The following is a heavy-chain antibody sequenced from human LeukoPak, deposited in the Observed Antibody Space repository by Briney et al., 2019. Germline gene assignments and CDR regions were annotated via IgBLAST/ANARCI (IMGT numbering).Heavy chain of an antibody. CDR1: GGSISSGDYY. Sequence: SETLSLTCTVSGGSISSGDYYRSWIRQPPGKGLEWIGYIYYSGSTYYNPSLKSRVTISVDTSKNQFSLKLSSVTAADTAVYYCARCEEVWYQLLVKAPDAFDIWGQGTMVTVSS. J-gene: IGHJ3*02. D-gene: IGHD2-2*01. V-gene: IGHV4-30-4*01. CDR3: ARCEEVWYQLLVKAPDAFDI. CDR2: IYYSGST.